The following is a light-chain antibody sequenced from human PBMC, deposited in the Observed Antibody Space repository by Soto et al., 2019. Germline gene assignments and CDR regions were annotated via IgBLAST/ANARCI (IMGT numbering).Light chain of an antibody. V-gene: IGKV1-5*01. CDR3: QQYNSYST. CDR1: QSISTW. J-gene: IGKJ1*01. CDR2: DAS. Sequence: DIQMTQSPSTLSASVGDRLTITCRASQSISTWLAWYQQKPGKAPKLLIDDASSLESGVPSRFSGSGSGTEFTLTISSLQPEDFASYYCQQYNSYSTLGQGTKVDIK.